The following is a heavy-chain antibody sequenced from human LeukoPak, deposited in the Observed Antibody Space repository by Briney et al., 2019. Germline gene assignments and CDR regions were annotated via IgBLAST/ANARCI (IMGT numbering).Heavy chain of an antibody. CDR1: GDSINSGSYH. J-gene: IGHJ4*02. CDR3: ARDGSH. CDR2: IQHSGNT. Sequence: SETLSLTCTVSGDSINSGSYHWGWIRQPPGKGLEWIGSIQHSGNTYYNPSLKSRLTISVDTSKNQFSLRLNSVTAADTAVYYCARDGSHWGQGTLGTVSS. D-gene: IGHD2-2*03. V-gene: IGHV4-39*02.